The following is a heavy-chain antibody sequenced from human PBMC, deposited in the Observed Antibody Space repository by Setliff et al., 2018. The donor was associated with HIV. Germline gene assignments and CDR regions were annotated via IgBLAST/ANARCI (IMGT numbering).Heavy chain of an antibody. D-gene: IGHD3-10*01. CDR3: ARRAGSDYFTRFDY. V-gene: IGHV4-34*01. Sequence: SETLSLTCTVSGGSISSHCWSWIRQPPGKGLEWIGEINHSGSTNYNPSLKSRVTISVDTSKNQFSLKLSSVTAADTAVYYCARRAGSDYFTRFDYWGQGTLVTVSS. CDR2: INHSGST. CDR1: GGSISSHC. J-gene: IGHJ4*02.